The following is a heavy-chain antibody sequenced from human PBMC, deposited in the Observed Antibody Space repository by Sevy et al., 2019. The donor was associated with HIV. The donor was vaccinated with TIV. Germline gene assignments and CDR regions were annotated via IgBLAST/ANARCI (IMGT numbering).Heavy chain of an antibody. J-gene: IGHJ3*02. V-gene: IGHV4-59*08. CDR1: GGSINSDH. CDR2: VYYTGGT. Sequence: SETPSLTCTVSGGSINSDHWNWIRQPPGKGLEWIGYVYYTGGTNYNPSLKNRVTISVDRTKNQFSLKLTSVTAAVTAVYYCARRNDFDIWGLGTMVTVSS. CDR3: ARRNDFDI.